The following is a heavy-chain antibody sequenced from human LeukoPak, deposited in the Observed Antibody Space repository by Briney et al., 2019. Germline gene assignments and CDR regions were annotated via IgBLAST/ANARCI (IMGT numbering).Heavy chain of an antibody. CDR2: IHETSRYM. Sequence: PGGSLRLSCTVSGIPFSRYTMNWVRQAPGKGLEWVSSIHETSRYMYYADSVRGRFTISRDNARNSLFLQMNGLRADDTAVYYCARVEDSSDYSVEVDYWGRGTLVTVSS. CDR1: GIPFSRYT. V-gene: IGHV3-21*01. CDR3: ARVEDSSDYSVEVDY. D-gene: IGHD3-22*01. J-gene: IGHJ4*02.